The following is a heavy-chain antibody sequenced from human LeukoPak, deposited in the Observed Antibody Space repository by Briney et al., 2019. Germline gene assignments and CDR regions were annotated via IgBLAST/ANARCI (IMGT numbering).Heavy chain of an antibody. CDR2: IYYSGST. J-gene: IGHJ5*02. V-gene: IGHV4-31*11. D-gene: IGHD3-22*01. Sequence: SETLSLTCAVYGVSFSGYYWSWIRQHPGKGLEWIGYIYYSGSTYYNPSLKSRVTISVDTSKNQFSLKLSSVTAADTAVYYCARGYDSSGYYRYDWFDLWGQGTLVTVSS. CDR1: GVSFSGYY. CDR3: ARGYDSSGYYRYDWFDL.